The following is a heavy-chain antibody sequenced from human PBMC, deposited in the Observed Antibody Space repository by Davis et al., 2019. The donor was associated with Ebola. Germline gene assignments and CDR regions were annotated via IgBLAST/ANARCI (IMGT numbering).Heavy chain of an antibody. Sequence: AASVKVSCKASGYTFTSYDINWVRQATGQGLEWMGWMNPNSGNTGYAQKFQGRVTMTRNTSISTAYVELSSLRSEDTAVYYCARGRIVAVPALNWFDPWGQGTLVTVSS. CDR2: MNPNSGNT. J-gene: IGHJ5*02. V-gene: IGHV1-8*01. D-gene: IGHD2-2*01. CDR1: GYTFTSYD. CDR3: ARGRIVAVPALNWFDP.